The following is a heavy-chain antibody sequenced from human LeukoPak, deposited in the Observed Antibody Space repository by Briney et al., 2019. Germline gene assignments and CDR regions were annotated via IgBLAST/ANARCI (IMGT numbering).Heavy chain of an antibody. CDR2: ITSSSTYM. D-gene: IGHD3-22*01. CDR1: GFXFSTYS. J-gene: IGHJ4*02. CDR3: ARDYYDGSGFFSRDY. Sequence: GGSLRLSCAASGFXFSTYSMNWVRQAPGKGLEWVSSITSSSTYMFYADSVKGRFTISRDNAKSSLYLQMNSLRAEDTAVYYCARDYYDGSGFFSRDYWGQGTLVTVSS. V-gene: IGHV3-21*01.